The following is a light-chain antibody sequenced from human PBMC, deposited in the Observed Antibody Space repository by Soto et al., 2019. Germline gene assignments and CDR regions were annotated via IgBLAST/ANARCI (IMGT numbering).Light chain of an antibody. CDR1: SPNIGINA. CDR3: AAWDDSLNGRV. J-gene: IGLJ3*02. V-gene: IGLV1-44*01. Sequence: QSALSQPPSTSGTPGQRVTISCSGGSPNIGINAVNWYQQIPGTAPKLLFYNTDQRPSGVPDRFSASKSGTSASLAISGLQSEDEADYYCAAWDDSLNGRVFGGGTKLTVL. CDR2: NTD.